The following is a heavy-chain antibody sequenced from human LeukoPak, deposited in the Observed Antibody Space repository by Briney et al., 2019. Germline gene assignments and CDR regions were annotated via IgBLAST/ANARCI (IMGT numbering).Heavy chain of an antibody. CDR1: GYTFTSYY. CDR2: INPSGSST. J-gene: IGHJ6*02. D-gene: IGHD3-3*01. CDR3: ARDRVRFLEWLLRIRFYYYYGMDV. V-gene: IGHV1-46*01. Sequence: ASVKVSCKASGYTFTSYYMHWVRQAPGQGLEWMGIINPSGSSTSYAQKFQGRVTLTRDTSTSTVYMELSSLRSEDTAVYYCARDRVRFLEWLLRIRFYYYYGMDVWGQGTTVTVSS.